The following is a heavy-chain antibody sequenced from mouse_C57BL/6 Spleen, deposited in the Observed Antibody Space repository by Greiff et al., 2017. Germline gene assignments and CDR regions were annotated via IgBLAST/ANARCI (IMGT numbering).Heavy chain of an antibody. CDR3: AREGDYDDWFAY. V-gene: IGHV1-66*01. CDR2: IYPGSGNT. D-gene: IGHD2-4*01. J-gene: IGHJ3*01. CDR1: GYSFTSYY. Sequence: VKLQESGPELVKPGASVKISCKASGYSFTSYYIHWVKQRPGQGLEWIGWIYPGSGNTKYNEKFKGKATLTADTSSSTAYMQLSSLTSEDSAVYYCAREGDYDDWFAYWGQGTLVTVSA.